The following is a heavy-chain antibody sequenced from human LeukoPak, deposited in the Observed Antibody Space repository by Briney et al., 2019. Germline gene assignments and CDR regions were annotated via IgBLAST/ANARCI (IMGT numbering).Heavy chain of an antibody. V-gene: IGHV4-30-4*01. J-gene: IGHJ4*02. CDR2: IYYSGST. CDR3: ARDRRVDLLGFDY. D-gene: IGHD2-15*01. CDR1: GDSISSGDYY. Sequence: SETLSLTCTVSGDSISSGDYYWGWIRQPPGKGLEWIGYIYYSGSTYYNPSLKSRVTISVDTSKNQFSLKLSSVTAADTAVYYCARDRRVDLLGFDYWGQGTLVTVSS.